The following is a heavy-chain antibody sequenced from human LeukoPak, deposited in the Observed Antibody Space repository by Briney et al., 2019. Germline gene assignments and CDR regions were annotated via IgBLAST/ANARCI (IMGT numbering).Heavy chain of an antibody. CDR1: GFTFTSSA. V-gene: IGHV1-58*01. CDR2: IVVGSGNT. D-gene: IGHD3-22*01. Sequence: AVKVSCKASGFTFTSSAVQWVRQPRAQRREWIGWIVVGSGNTNYAQKFKERVTITGDMSTSTAYMELSSMRSEDTAVYYCAASPDYYDSSGYSYYFDYWGQGTLVTVSS. J-gene: IGHJ4*02. CDR3: AASPDYYDSSGYSYYFDY.